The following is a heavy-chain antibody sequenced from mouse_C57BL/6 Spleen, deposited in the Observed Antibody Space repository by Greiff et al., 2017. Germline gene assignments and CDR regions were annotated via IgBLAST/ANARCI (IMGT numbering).Heavy chain of an antibody. J-gene: IGHJ3*01. D-gene: IGHD3-2*02. Sequence: QVQLQQSGAELVRPGASVTLSCKASGYTFTDYEMHWVKQTPVHGLEWIGAIDPETGGTAYNQKFKGKAILTADKSSSADYMERRSMTSEDSAVYYSTRERQTTAQALCAYWGQGTLVTVSA. V-gene: IGHV1-15*01. CDR2: IDPETGGT. CDR1: GYTFTDYE. CDR3: TRERQTTAQALCAY.